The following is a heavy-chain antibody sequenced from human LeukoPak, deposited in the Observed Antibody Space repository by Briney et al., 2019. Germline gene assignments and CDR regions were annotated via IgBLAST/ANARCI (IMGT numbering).Heavy chain of an antibody. CDR2: ISGSGGST. D-gene: IGHD3-10*01. Sequence: GGSLRLSCAASGFTFSSYEMSWVRQAPGKGLEWVSAISGSGGSTYYADSVKGRFTISRDNSKNTLYLQMNSLRAEDTAVFYFAQDRAVLWFGELLPEYWRQGTLV. CDR1: GFTFSSYE. J-gene: IGHJ4*02. CDR3: AQDRAVLWFGELLPEY. V-gene: IGHV3-23*01.